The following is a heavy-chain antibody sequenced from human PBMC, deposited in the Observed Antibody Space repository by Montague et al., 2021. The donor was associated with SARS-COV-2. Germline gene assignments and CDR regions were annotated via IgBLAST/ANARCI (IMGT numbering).Heavy chain of an antibody. Sequence: SLRLSCAASGFTFSSYEMNWVRQAPGKGLEWVSYISSSGSTIYYADSVKGRFTISRDNAKNSLYLQMNGLRAEDTAVYYCARADTAMVIYFDYWGQGTLVTVSS. D-gene: IGHD5-18*01. CDR2: ISSSGSTI. V-gene: IGHV3-48*03. CDR3: ARADTAMVIYFDY. CDR1: GFTFSSYE. J-gene: IGHJ4*02.